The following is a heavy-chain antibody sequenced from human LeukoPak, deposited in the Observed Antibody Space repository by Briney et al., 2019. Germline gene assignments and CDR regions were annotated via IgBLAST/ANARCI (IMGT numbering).Heavy chain of an antibody. Sequence: GGSLRLSCAASGFTFSNYAMSWVRQAPGKGLEWVSSLNGRGDSPYYADSVKGRFTISRDNSKNTLYLQMHSLRVEDTAVYYCAKGPPRDYWGQGTLLTVSS. CDR1: GFTFSNYA. CDR3: AKGPPRDY. J-gene: IGHJ4*02. CDR2: LNGRGDSP. V-gene: IGHV3-23*01.